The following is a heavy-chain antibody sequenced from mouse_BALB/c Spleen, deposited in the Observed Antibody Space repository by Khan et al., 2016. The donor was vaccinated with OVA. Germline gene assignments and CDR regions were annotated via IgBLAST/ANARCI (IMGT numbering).Heavy chain of an antibody. CDR2: ISSSGST. V-gene: IGHV3-2*02. CDR1: GYSITSDYA. J-gene: IGHJ4*01. D-gene: IGHD2-3*01. CDR3: ARDGSRYNYAMDY. Sequence: EVQLQESGPDLVKPSQSLSLTCTVTGYSITSDYAWNWIRQFPGNKLEWMGYISSSGSTNYNPALKSRISITRDTSKNQFFLQLNSVTTEDTATYYCARDGSRYNYAMDYWGQGTSGTVSS.